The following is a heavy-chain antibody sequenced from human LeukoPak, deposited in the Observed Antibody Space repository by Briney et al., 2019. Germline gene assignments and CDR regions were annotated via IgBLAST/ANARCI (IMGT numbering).Heavy chain of an antibody. D-gene: IGHD2-15*01. Sequence: PGGSLRLSCAASGFTFSSYWMSWVRQAPGKGLEWVANIKQDGSEKYYVDSVKGRFTISRDNAKNSLYLQMNSLRAEDTAVYYCARVGSWYAHYFDYWGQGTLVTVSS. CDR1: GFTFSSYW. CDR3: ARVGSWYAHYFDY. V-gene: IGHV3-7*03. CDR2: IKQDGSEK. J-gene: IGHJ4*02.